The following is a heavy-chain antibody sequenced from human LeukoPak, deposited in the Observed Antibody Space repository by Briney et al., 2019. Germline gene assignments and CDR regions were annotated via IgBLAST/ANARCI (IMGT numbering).Heavy chain of an antibody. CDR3: TRGAGWLIDY. J-gene: IGHJ4*02. CDR2: FHNSGTS. V-gene: IGHV4-59*01. Sequence: SETLSLTCTVSDDSISDYYRGWIRQPPGKGLEWIGYFHNSGTSTYNPSLKSRVTISADTSKNQFSLKLNSLTTADTAVYCCTRGAGWLIDYWGQGILVTVSS. CDR1: DDSISDYY. D-gene: IGHD3-16*01.